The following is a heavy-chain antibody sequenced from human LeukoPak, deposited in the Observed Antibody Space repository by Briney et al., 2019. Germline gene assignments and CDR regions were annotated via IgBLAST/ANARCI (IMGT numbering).Heavy chain of an antibody. CDR1: GFTFSSYA. D-gene: IGHD3-22*01. CDR3: ARDRYDSSHYYHY. J-gene: IGHJ4*02. V-gene: IGHV3-48*01. CDR2: ISRSSSII. Sequence: PGGSLRLSCAASGFTFSSYAMNWVRQAPGKGLEWVSYISRSSSIIYYADSVKGRFTISRDNAKNSLYLQMNSLRGEDTAVYYCARDRYDSSHYYHYWGQGTLVTVSA.